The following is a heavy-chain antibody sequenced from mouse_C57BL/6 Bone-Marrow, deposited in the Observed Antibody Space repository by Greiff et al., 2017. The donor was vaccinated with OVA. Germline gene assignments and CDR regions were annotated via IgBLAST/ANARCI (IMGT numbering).Heavy chain of an antibody. CDR3: ARTTLYYSNYEFAY. Sequence: QVQLQQPGAELVKPGASVKVSCKASGYTFTSYWMHWVKQRPGQGLEWIGEIDPSDSYTNYNQKFKGKSTLTVDKSSSTAYMQLSSLTSEDSAVYYCARTTLYYSNYEFAYWGQGTLVTVSA. CDR2: IDPSDSYT. V-gene: IGHV1-69*01. J-gene: IGHJ3*01. CDR1: GYTFTSYW. D-gene: IGHD2-5*01.